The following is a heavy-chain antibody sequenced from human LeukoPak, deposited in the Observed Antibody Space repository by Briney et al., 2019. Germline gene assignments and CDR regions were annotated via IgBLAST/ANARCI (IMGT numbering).Heavy chain of an antibody. Sequence: PGRSLRLSCAASGFTFSSYGMHWVRQAPGKGLEWVAVIWYDGSNKYYADSVKGRFTISRDNSKNTLYPQMNSLRAEDTAVYYCARRNKLYYFDYWGQGTLVTVSS. V-gene: IGHV3-33*01. CDR3: ARRNKLYYFDY. CDR1: GFTFSSYG. CDR2: IWYDGSNK. J-gene: IGHJ4*02. D-gene: IGHD1/OR15-1a*01.